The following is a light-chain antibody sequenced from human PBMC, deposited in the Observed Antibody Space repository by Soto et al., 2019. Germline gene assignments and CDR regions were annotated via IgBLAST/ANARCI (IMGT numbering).Light chain of an antibody. J-gene: IGKJ2*01. CDR1: QSVSSY. Sequence: EIVLTQSPATLSLSPGERATLSFRASQSVSSYLAWYQQKPGQAPRLLIYDASNRATGIPARFSGSGSVTDFTLTISSLEPEDFAVYYCQQRSNWPPYTFGQGTKLESK. CDR2: DAS. CDR3: QQRSNWPPYT. V-gene: IGKV3-11*01.